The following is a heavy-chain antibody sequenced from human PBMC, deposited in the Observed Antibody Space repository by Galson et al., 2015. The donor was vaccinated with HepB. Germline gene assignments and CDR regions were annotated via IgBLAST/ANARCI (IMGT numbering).Heavy chain of an antibody. Sequence: SLRLSCAASGFTFSSYGMHWVRQAPGKGLEWVAVISYDGSNKYYADSVKGRFTISRDNSKNTLYLQMNSLRAEDTAVYYCAKGSYSVYDLDYWGQGTLVTVSS. D-gene: IGHD5/OR15-5a*01. V-gene: IGHV3-30*18. CDR2: ISYDGSNK. CDR1: GFTFSSYG. CDR3: AKGSYSVYDLDY. J-gene: IGHJ4*02.